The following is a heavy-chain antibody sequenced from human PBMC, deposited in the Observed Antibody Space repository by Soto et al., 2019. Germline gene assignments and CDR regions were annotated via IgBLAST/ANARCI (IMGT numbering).Heavy chain of an antibody. Sequence: QVQLQESGPGLVKPSQTLSLTCTVSGGSISSGGYYWSWIRQHPGKGLEWIGYIYYSGSTYYNPSLKSRVTIPVDTAKNQFSLKLSSVAAADAAVYYCARETGCSGGSCYYMGNRFDPWGQGTLVTVSS. CDR3: ARETGCSGGSCYYMGNRFDP. J-gene: IGHJ5*02. V-gene: IGHV4-31*03. CDR2: IYYSGST. D-gene: IGHD2-15*01. CDR1: GGSISSGGYY.